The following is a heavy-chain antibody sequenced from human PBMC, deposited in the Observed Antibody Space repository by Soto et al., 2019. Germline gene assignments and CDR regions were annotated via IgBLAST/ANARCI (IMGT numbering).Heavy chain of an antibody. CDR2: ISGSGGST. Sequence: GGSLRLSCAASGFTFSSYAMSWVRQAPGKGLEWVSAISGSGGSTYYADSVKGRFTISRDNSKNTLYLQMNSLRAEDTAVYYCAKDRKGAGTYYYYGMGVWGQRTTVTVSS. V-gene: IGHV3-23*01. D-gene: IGHD6-19*01. CDR1: GFTFSSYA. CDR3: AKDRKGAGTYYYYGMGV. J-gene: IGHJ6*02.